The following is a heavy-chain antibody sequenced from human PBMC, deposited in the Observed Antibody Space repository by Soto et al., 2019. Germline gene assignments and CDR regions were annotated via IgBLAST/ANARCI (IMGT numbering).Heavy chain of an antibody. Sequence: QVQLVQSGAEVKKPGASVKVSCKASGYTFTSYYMHWVRQAPGQGLEWMGVINPSGGSTSYAQKFHGRVTMTRDTSTSTVYMELSSLRSEDTAVYYCARYRYPCSSTSCYADAFDIWGQGTMVTVSS. V-gene: IGHV1-46*03. CDR1: GYTFTSYY. J-gene: IGHJ3*02. CDR2: INPSGGST. D-gene: IGHD2-2*01. CDR3: ARYRYPCSSTSCYADAFDI.